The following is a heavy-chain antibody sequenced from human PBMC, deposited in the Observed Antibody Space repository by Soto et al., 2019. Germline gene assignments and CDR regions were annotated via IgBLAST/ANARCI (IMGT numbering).Heavy chain of an antibody. J-gene: IGHJ4*02. CDR3: ARWYYVILTGYYEAYYFDY. V-gene: IGHV1-18*01. Sequence: GASVKVSCKGSGYTFTSYGISWVRQAPGQGLEWWECISAYNGNRNYAQKLQGRVTMTSDRSTSTAYIELRSLRSDDTDVYYCARWYYVILTGYYEAYYFDYCGQGTLVTVSS. CDR2: ISAYNGNR. CDR1: GYTFTSYG. D-gene: IGHD3-9*01.